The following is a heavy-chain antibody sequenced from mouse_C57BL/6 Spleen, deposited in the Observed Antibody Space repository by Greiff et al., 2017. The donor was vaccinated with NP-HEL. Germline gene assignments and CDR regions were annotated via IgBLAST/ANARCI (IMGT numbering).Heavy chain of an antibody. D-gene: IGHD1-1*01. Sequence: VKLQQSGAELARPGASVKLSCKASGYTFTSYGISWVKQRTGQGLEWIGEIYPRSGNTYYNEKFKGKATLTADKSSSTAYMELRSLTSEDSAVYFCARKSDSFFDYWGQGTTLTVSS. CDR2: IYPRSGNT. V-gene: IGHV1-81*01. CDR1: GYTFTSYG. CDR3: ARKSDSFFDY. J-gene: IGHJ2*01.